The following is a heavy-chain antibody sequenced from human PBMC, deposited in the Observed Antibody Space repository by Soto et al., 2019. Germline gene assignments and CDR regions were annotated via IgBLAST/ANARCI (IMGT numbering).Heavy chain of an antibody. V-gene: IGHV1-69*12. CDR3: ARWPWIQSYWYFDY. CDR2: IIPIFGTA. D-gene: IGHD5-18*01. J-gene: IGHJ4*02. Sequence: QVQLVQSGAEVKKPGSSVKVSCKASGGTFSSYAISWVRQAPGQGLEWMGGIIPIFGTANYAQKFQGRVTITADESTSTADMELSSLRSEDTAVYYCARWPWIQSYWYFDYWGQGTLVTVSS. CDR1: GGTFSSYA.